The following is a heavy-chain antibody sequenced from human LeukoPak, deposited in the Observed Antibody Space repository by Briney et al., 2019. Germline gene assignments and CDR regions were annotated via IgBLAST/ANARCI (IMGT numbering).Heavy chain of an antibody. Sequence: ASVKVSCKASGYTFTSYGISWVRQAPGQGLEWMGWISAYNGNTNYAQKLQCRVTMTTDTSTSTAYMELRSLRSDDMAVYYCARDLHRVVVRGVPHYYYYMDVWGKGTTVTISS. D-gene: IGHD3-10*01. CDR1: GYTFTSYG. J-gene: IGHJ6*03. CDR3: ARDLHRVVVRGVPHYYYYMDV. CDR2: ISAYNGNT. V-gene: IGHV1-18*03.